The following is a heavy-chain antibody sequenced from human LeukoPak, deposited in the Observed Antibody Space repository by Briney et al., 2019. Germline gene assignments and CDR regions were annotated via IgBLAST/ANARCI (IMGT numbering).Heavy chain of an antibody. CDR1: RFAFSDYY. D-gene: IGHD5-18*01. CDR2: ISSSSSYI. V-gene: IGHV3-11*06. Sequence: GGSLRLSCAASRFAFSDYYMSWIRQAPGKGLEWVSYISSSSSYIYYADSVKGRFTISRDNAKNSLYLQMNSLRAEDTAVYYCARGKYSESDYWGQGTLVTVSS. J-gene: IGHJ4*02. CDR3: ARGKYSESDY.